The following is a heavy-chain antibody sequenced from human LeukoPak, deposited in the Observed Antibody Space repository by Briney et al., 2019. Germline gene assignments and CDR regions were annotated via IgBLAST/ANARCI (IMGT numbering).Heavy chain of an antibody. D-gene: IGHD2-15*01. CDR3: ASLSEYCSAGSCYLGWFDP. Sequence: SETLSLTCSVSGGSISSYYWSWIRQPPGKGLEWIGYMYYSGSTNYNPSLKSRVTMSVDTSKNQFSLKLNSVTAADTAVYYCASLSEYCSAGSCYLGWFDPWGQGTLVTVSS. J-gene: IGHJ5*02. CDR1: GGSISSYY. CDR2: MYYSGST. V-gene: IGHV4-59*01.